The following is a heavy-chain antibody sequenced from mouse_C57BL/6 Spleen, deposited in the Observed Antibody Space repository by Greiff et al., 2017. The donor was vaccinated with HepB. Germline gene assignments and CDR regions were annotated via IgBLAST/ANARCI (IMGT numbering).Heavy chain of an antibody. D-gene: IGHD2-1*01. V-gene: IGHV5-17*01. CDR1: GFTFSDYG. CDR3: ARDYGNCLDY. J-gene: IGHJ2*01. Sequence: DVMLVESGGGLVKPGGSLKLSCAASGFTFSDYGMHWVRQAPEKGLEWVAYISSGSSTIYYADTVKGRFTISRDNAKNTLFLQMTSLRSEDTAMYYGARDYGNCLDYWGQGTTLTVSS. CDR2: ISSGSSTI.